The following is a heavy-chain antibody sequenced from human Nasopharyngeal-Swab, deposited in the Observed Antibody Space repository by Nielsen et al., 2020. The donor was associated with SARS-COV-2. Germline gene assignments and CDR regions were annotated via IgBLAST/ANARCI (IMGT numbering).Heavy chain of an antibody. V-gene: IGHV4-34*01. CDR1: GGSFSGYY. CDR3: ARRWAGIRGDYARGAFDI. CDR2: INHSGST. Sequence: SETLSLTCAVYGGSFSGYYWSWIRQPPGKGLEWIGEINHSGSTNYNPSLKSRVAISVDTSKNQFSLKLSSVTAADTAVYYCARRWAGIRGDYARGAFDIWGQGTMVTVSS. J-gene: IGHJ3*02. D-gene: IGHD4-17*01.